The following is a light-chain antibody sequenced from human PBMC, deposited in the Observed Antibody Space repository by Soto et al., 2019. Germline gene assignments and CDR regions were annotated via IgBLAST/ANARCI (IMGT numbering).Light chain of an antibody. CDR1: QSVDSSY. Sequence: EIVLTQSPGTLSLSPGERATLSCRASQSVDSSYLAWYQEKPGQAPRLLIYGASSRATGLPDRFSGSGSGTDFTLTISRLEPEDFAVYYCQQYGSSPKYTFGQGTKLEIK. CDR3: QQYGSSPKYT. CDR2: GAS. J-gene: IGKJ2*01. V-gene: IGKV3-20*01.